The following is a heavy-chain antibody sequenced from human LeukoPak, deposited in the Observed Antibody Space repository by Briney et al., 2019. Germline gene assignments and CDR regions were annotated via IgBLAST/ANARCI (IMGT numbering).Heavy chain of an antibody. J-gene: IGHJ3*02. CDR3: ARDGRYSRTDDAFDI. CDR2: INHSGST. D-gene: IGHD6-13*01. CDR1: GGSTSSYY. V-gene: IGHV4-34*01. Sequence: SETLSLTCTVSGGSTSSYYWSWIRQPPGKGLEWIGEINHSGSTNYNPSLKSRVTISVDTSKNQFSLKLSSVTAADTAVYYCARDGRYSRTDDAFDIWDQGTMVTVSS.